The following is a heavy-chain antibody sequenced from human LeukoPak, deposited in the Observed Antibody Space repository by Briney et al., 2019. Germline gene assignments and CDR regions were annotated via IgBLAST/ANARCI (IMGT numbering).Heavy chain of an antibody. J-gene: IGHJ4*02. V-gene: IGHV3-33*05. D-gene: IGHD4-11*01. CDR1: GFTFSDYG. CDR2: VSYDEAAQ. CDR3: ARLTTFVWLGRSAEGGDY. Sequence: PGGSLRLFCAASGFTFSDYGMHWVRQAPGKGLEWVAVVSYDEAAQYYAESVKGRFTVARDNSRNTVYLQMSSLSAEDTAVYYCARLTTFVWLGRSAEGGDYWGQGTLVTVSA.